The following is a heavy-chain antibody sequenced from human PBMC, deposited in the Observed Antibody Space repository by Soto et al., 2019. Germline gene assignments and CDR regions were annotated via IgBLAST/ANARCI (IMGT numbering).Heavy chain of an antibody. Sequence: QVQLVQSGAEVKKPGASVKVSCKASGYTFTSYYMHWVRQAPGQGLEWMGIINPSGGSTSYAQKFQGRVTMTRDTSTSTVYLELSSRSSEDTAVYYCAREGGFGESRYYYYGMEVWGQGTTVTVSS. D-gene: IGHD3-10*01. CDR3: AREGGFGESRYYYYGMEV. J-gene: IGHJ6*02. CDR1: GYTFTSYY. CDR2: INPSGGST. V-gene: IGHV1-46*01.